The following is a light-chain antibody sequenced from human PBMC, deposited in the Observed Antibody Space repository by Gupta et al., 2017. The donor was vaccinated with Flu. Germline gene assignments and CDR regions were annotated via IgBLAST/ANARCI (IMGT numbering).Light chain of an antibody. CDR1: QSVSSN. J-gene: IGKJ2*01. Sequence: SPGERATLSCRASQSVSSNLAWYQQKPGQAPRLLIYGASTRATGIPARFSGSGARTAFTLTISSLQSEDFAIYYCQQYNNWPPYTFGQGT. CDR3: QQYNNWPPYT. V-gene: IGKV3-15*01. CDR2: GAS.